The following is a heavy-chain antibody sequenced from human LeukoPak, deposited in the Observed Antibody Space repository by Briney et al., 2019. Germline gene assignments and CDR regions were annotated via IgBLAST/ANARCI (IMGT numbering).Heavy chain of an antibody. CDR3: ARRGDIVVVPAAKRPQSFYFDY. CDR1: GYSISSGYY. D-gene: IGHD2-2*01. J-gene: IGHJ4*02. CDR2: IYHSVST. V-gene: IGHV4-38-2*02. Sequence: SETLSLTCTVSGYSISSGYYWGWIRQPPGKGLEWIGSIYHSVSTYYNPSLKSRVTISVDTSKNQFSLKLSSVTAADTAVYYCARRGDIVVVPAAKRPQSFYFDYWGQGTLVTVSS.